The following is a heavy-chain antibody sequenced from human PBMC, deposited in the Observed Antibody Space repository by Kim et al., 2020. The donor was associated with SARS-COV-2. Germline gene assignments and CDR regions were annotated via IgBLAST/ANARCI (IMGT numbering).Heavy chain of an antibody. CDR2: A. D-gene: IGHD6-6*01. Sequence: ANYAKKFQGRVTITADESTSTAYMELSSLRSEDTAVYYCATEMYSSSSRWGQGTLVTVSS. CDR3: ATEMYSSSSR. J-gene: IGHJ4*02. V-gene: IGHV1-69*01.